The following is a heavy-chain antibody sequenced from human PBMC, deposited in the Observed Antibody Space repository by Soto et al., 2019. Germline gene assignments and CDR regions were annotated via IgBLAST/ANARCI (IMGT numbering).Heavy chain of an antibody. CDR3: ARYLNHGYSGYSFDY. V-gene: IGHV3-21*01. D-gene: IGHD5-12*01. CDR2: VSSGSSYI. Sequence: PGGSLRLSCAASGFTFSSYSMNWVRQAPGKGLEWVSSVSSGSSYIYYEDSVKGRFTISRDNAKNSLYLQMDSLRAEDTAVYYCARYLNHGYSGYSFDYWGQGTLVTGSS. CDR1: GFTFSSYS. J-gene: IGHJ4*01.